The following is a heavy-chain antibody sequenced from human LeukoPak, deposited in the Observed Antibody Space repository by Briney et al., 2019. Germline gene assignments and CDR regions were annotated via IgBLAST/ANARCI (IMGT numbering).Heavy chain of an antibody. D-gene: IGHD3-3*01. J-gene: IGHJ5*02. V-gene: IGHV4-34*01. CDR1: GGSFSGYY. CDR3: ARASKLRFLGYSWFDP. Sequence: SETLSLTCAVYGGSFSGYYWSWIRQPPGKGLEWIGEINHSGSTNYNPSLKSRVTISVDTSKNQFSLKLSSVTAADTAVYYCARASKLRFLGYSWFDPWGQGTLVTVSS. CDR2: INHSGST.